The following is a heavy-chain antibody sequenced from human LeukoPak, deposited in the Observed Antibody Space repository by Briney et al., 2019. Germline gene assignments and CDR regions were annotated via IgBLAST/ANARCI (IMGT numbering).Heavy chain of an antibody. CDR2: MNPNSGNT. D-gene: IGHD1-26*01. J-gene: IGHJ6*02. V-gene: IGHV1-8*01. CDR1: GYTFTSYD. CDR3: AKDPTGIVGATVNYGMDV. Sequence: ASVKVSCKASGYTFTSYDINWVRQATGQGLEWMGWMNPNSGNTGYAQKFQGRVTMTRNTSISTAYMELSSLRSEDTAVYYCAKDPTGIVGATVNYGMDVWGQGTTVTVSS.